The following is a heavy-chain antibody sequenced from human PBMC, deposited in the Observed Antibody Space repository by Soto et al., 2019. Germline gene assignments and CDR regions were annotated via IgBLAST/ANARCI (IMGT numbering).Heavy chain of an antibody. CDR2: INHSGST. J-gene: IGHJ4*02. V-gene: IGHV4-34*01. CDR1: GGSFSGYS. CDR3: AATHGGFLDWSPKKYFDS. D-gene: IGHD3-9*01. Sequence: SETLSLTCAVYGGSFSGYSWSWIRQPPGKGLEWIGEINHSGSTNYNPSLKSRVTISADTSKNQFSLKLSSMIAADTAVYYCAATHGGFLDWSPKKYFDSWGRGTLVTVSS.